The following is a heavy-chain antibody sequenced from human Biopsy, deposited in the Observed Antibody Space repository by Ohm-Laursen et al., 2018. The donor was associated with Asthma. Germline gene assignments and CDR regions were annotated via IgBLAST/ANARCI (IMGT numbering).Heavy chain of an antibody. J-gene: IGHJ6*01. CDR3: ARAVDYSHYYGIDV. Sequence: ASVKVSCKTSGYTFNSAGITWVRQAPGQGLEWMGWISVYNGNTKVAQKLQDRVTMITDTSTSTAYMELRSLRYDDTAVYFCARAVDYSHYYGIDVWGQGTTVTVSP. D-gene: IGHD3-10*01. CDR2: ISVYNGNT. CDR1: GYTFNSAG. V-gene: IGHV1-18*01.